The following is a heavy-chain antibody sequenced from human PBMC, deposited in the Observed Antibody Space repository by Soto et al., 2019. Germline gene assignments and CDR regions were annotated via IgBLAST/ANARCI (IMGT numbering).Heavy chain of an antibody. CDR1: GGTFSSYA. D-gene: IGHD1-26*01. Sequence: QVQLVQSGAEVKKPGSSVKVSCKASGGTFSSYAISWVRQAPGQGLEWMGGIIPIFGTANYAQKFQGRVTITAEEFPSTAYRELSSLRSEDTAVYYWAIGEQKGYAFDICGQGTMVTVSS. CDR3: AIGEQKGYAFDI. V-gene: IGHV1-69*01. J-gene: IGHJ3*02. CDR2: IIPIFGTA.